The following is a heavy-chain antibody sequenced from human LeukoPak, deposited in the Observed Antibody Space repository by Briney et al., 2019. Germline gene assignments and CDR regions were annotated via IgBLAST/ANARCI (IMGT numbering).Heavy chain of an antibody. CDR3: VRLLISSSTLNAFDI. V-gene: IGHV1-69*01. CDR2: IIPIFDTA. CDR1: GGTFSSYA. D-gene: IGHD2-2*01. J-gene: IGHJ3*02. Sequence: SVKVSCKASGGTFSSYAISWVRRAPGQGLEWMGGIIPIFDTANYAQSFQGRVTFTADESTSTAYMELSSLRSEDTAVYYCVRLLISSSTLNAFDIWGQGTMVTVSS.